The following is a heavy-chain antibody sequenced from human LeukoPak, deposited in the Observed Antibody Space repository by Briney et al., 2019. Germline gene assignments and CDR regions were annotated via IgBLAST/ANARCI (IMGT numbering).Heavy chain of an antibody. D-gene: IGHD6-13*01. J-gene: IGHJ4*02. CDR3: AKDPESAAAVYYFDY. V-gene: IGHV3-23*01. CDR1: GFTFSSYA. CDR2: ISGSGGST. Sequence: GGSLRLSCAASGFTFSSYAMSWVRQDPGKGLEWVSAISGSGGSTYYADSVKGRFTISRDNSKNTLYLQMNSLRAEDTAVYYCAKDPESAAAVYYFDYWGQGTLVTVSS.